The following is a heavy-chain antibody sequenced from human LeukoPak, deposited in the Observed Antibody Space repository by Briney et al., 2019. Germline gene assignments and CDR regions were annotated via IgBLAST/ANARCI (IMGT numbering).Heavy chain of an antibody. Sequence: GASVKVSCKASGGTFSSYAISWVRQAPGQGLEWMGGIIPIFGTANYAPKFQGRVTITPDESTSTAYMELSSLRSEDTAVYYCARARDSRLDPWGQGTLVTVSS. CDR1: GGTFSSYA. CDR2: IIPIFGTA. J-gene: IGHJ5*02. V-gene: IGHV1-69*13. D-gene: IGHD3-22*01. CDR3: ARARDSRLDP.